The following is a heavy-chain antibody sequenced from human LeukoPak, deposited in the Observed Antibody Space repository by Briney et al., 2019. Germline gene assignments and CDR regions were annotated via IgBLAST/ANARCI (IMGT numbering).Heavy chain of an antibody. D-gene: IGHD3-10*01. V-gene: IGHV3-23*01. CDR2: ITDNGRKT. CDR1: GLTFSSYA. CDR3: AKITVATTPNY. Sequence: GGSLRLSCAASGLTFSSYAMNWVRQASGKGLEWVSGITDNGRKTYYADSVRGRFSISRDNSKNTLYLQMSDLRAEDTAVYYCAKITVATTPNYWGQGTLVTVSS. J-gene: IGHJ4*02.